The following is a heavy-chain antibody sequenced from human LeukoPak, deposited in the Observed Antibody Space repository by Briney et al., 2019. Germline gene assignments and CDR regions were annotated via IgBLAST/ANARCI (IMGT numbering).Heavy chain of an antibody. V-gene: IGHV4-4*07. CDR2: IYTSGST. CDR3: ASRGYSGYDRNYFDY. Sequence: PSETLSLTCTVSGGSISRYYWSWIRQPAGKGLEWIGRIYTSGSTNYNPSLKGRSTISVDTAKNQFSRKLSSVTAADTAVYYCASRGYSGYDRNYFDYWGQGTLVTVSS. D-gene: IGHD5-12*01. J-gene: IGHJ4*02. CDR1: GGSISRYY.